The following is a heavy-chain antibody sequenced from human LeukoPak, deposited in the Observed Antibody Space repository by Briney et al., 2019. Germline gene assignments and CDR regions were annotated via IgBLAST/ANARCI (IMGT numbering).Heavy chain of an antibody. CDR2: ISYDGSNK. V-gene: IGHV3-30*04. D-gene: IGHD5-24*01. CDR3: ARDRATKARIGGVDV. J-gene: IGHJ6*02. Sequence: GGSLRLSCAASGITLTSFAMHWVRQAPGKGLEWVAVISYDGSNKYYADSVKGRFTISRDNSKNTLYLQMNSLSAEDTGIYYCARDRATKARIGGVDVWGQGTTVIVSS. CDR1: GITLTSFA.